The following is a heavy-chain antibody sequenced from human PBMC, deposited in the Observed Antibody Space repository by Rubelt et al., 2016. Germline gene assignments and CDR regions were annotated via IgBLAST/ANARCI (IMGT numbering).Heavy chain of an antibody. V-gene: IGHV1-68*02. CDR3: ARKGYGYGMDV. J-gene: IGHJ6*02. Sequence: QVQLGQSEAEVKKPGASVKVSCKASGYTFTYCSLHWLQQAPGQGLERMRWITLYNGNTNYAKKFQGRVTITRDMYLRTAYIELSSLRSEDSAVYYCARKGYGYGMDVWGQGTTVTVSS. CDR1: GYTFTYCS. D-gene: IGHD3-16*01. CDR2: ITLYNGNT.